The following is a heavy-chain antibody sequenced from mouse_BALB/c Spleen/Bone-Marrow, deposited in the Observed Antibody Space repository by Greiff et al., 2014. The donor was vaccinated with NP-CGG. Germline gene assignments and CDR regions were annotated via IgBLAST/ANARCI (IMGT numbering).Heavy chain of an antibody. J-gene: IGHJ4*01. CDR1: GYTFTSYW. CDR2: IYPGNSDT. V-gene: IGHV1-5*01. CDR3: TRWGVYGSSFMDY. D-gene: IGHD1-1*01. Sequence: EVKLQESGTVLARPGASVKMSCKASGYTFTSYWMHWVKQRPGQGLEWIGAIYPGNSDTSYNQKFKGKAKLTAVTSTNTAYMELGSLTNEDSAVYFCTRWGVYGSSFMDYWGQGTSVTVSS.